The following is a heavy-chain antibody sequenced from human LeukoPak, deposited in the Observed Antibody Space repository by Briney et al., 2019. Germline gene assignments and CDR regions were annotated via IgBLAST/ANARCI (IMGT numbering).Heavy chain of an antibody. CDR1: GFTFDDYA. CDR2: ISWNSGTI. Sequence: PGRSLRLSCAASGFTFDDYAMHWVRQPPGEGLEWVSSISWNSGTIDYADSMKGRFTISRDNAKNALYLQMNSLRAEDTALYYCAKASGPAARLEYFDYWGQGTLVTVSS. J-gene: IGHJ4*02. V-gene: IGHV3-9*01. CDR3: AKASGPAARLEYFDY. D-gene: IGHD6-6*01.